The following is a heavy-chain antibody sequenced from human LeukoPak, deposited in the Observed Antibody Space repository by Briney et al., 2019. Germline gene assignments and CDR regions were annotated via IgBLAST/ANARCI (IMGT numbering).Heavy chain of an antibody. CDR1: GFTFSKYD. CDR2: IGTAADT. V-gene: IGHV3-13*01. J-gene: IGHJ2*01. Sequence: PGGSLRLSCAASGFTFSKYDMHWVRHATGKGLEWVSTIGTAADTFYPDSVKGRFTISRENAKNSLYLQMNSLEVGDTAVYYCARDRATAAAFGANWYYDIWGRGTLVTVSS. CDR3: ARDRATAAAFGANWYYDI. D-gene: IGHD6-13*01.